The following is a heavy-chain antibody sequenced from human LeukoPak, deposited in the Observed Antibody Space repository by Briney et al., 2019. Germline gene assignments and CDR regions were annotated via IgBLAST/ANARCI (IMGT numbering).Heavy chain of an antibody. CDR3: ARHPVSYDFWSGLEYNWFDP. Sequence: HGETLKISCKGSRYSFTSYWIGWVRQMPGKGLEWRRIIYPGDSDTRHSPSFQGQVTISADKSISTAYLQWSSLKASDTAMYYCARHPVSYDFWSGLEYNWFDPWGQGTLVTVSS. V-gene: IGHV5-51*01. CDR2: IYPGDSDT. D-gene: IGHD3-3*01. CDR1: RYSFTSYW. J-gene: IGHJ5*02.